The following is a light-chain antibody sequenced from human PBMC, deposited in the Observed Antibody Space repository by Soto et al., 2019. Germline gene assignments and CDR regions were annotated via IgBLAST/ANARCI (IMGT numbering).Light chain of an antibody. V-gene: IGKV1-5*01. CDR2: DAS. CDR3: QQYNSYSPYT. J-gene: IGKJ2*01. Sequence: DIQMTQSPSSLSASVGDRVTITCRASQGITDYLAWYQQKPGKAPKLLIYDASSLESGVPSRFSGSGSGTEFTLTISSLQPDDFATYYCQQYNSYSPYTFGQGTKLEIK. CDR1: QGITDY.